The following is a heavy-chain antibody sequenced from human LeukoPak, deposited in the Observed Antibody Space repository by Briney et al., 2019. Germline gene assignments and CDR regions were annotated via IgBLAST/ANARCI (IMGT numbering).Heavy chain of an antibody. CDR1: GGSISSSSYY. D-gene: IGHD6-13*01. CDR2: IYYSGTT. V-gene: IGHV4-39*07. Sequence: SETLSLTCTVSGGSISSSSYYWGWIRQPPGKGLEWIGSIYYSGTTYYNPSLKSRVTISVDTSKNQFSLKLSSVTAADTAVYYCARGRAAAGIRWFDPWGQGTLVTVSS. CDR3: ARGRAAAGIRWFDP. J-gene: IGHJ5*02.